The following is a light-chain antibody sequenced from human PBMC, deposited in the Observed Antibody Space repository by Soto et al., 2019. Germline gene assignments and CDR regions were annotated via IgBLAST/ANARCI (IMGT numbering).Light chain of an antibody. CDR1: QTVSSY. V-gene: IGKV3-11*01. Sequence: EIVLTQSPATLSLSPGERATLSCRASQTVSSYLLWYQQKPCQAPRLLIYDASNRASVTPARFSGSGSETDFTLTISSLEPEDCAVYYCQHRMNWPLTFGQGTRLEIK. CDR2: DAS. CDR3: QHRMNWPLT. J-gene: IGKJ5*01.